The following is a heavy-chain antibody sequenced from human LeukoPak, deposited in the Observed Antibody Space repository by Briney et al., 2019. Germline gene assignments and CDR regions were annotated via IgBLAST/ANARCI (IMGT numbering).Heavy chain of an antibody. CDR2: FDPEDGET. J-gene: IGHJ4*02. CDR3: ATLEKSIAARHFDY. V-gene: IGHV1-24*01. CDR1: GYTLTELS. Sequence: ASVKVSCKASGYTLTELSMHWVRQAPGKGLEWMGGFDPEDGETIYAQKFQGRVTMTEDTSTDTAYMELSGLRSEDTAVYYCATLEKSIAARHFDYWGQGTLVTVSS. D-gene: IGHD6-6*01.